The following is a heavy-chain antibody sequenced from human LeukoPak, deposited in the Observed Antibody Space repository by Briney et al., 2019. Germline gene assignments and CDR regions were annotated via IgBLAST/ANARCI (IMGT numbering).Heavy chain of an antibody. Sequence: GASVKVSCKASGYTFTSYGISWVRQAPGQGLEWMGWISAYNGNTNYAQKLQGRVTMTTDTSTSTAYMELRSLRSDDTAVYYCERTRDTAMVHAFDIWGQGTMVTVSS. V-gene: IGHV1-18*01. CDR3: ERTRDTAMVHAFDI. D-gene: IGHD5-18*01. J-gene: IGHJ3*02. CDR2: ISAYNGNT. CDR1: GYTFTSYG.